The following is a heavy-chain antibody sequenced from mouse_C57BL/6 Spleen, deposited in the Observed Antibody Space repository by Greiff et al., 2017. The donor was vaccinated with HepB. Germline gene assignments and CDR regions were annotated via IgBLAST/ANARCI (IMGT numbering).Heavy chain of an antibody. CDR3: ARRGGLRDYAMDY. D-gene: IGHD2-4*01. CDR1: GYAFSSSW. Sequence: QVQLQQSGPELVKPGASVKISCKASGYAFSSSWMNWVKQRPGKGLEWIGRIYPGDGDTNYNGKFKGKATLTADKSSSTAYMQLSSLTSEDSAVYFCARRGGLRDYAMDYWGQGTSVTVSS. CDR2: IYPGDGDT. V-gene: IGHV1-82*01. J-gene: IGHJ4*01.